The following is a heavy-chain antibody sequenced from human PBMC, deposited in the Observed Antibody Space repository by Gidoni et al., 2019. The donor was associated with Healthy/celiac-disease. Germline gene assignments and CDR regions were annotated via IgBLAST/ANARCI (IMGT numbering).Heavy chain of an antibody. CDR3: ARPGAAGVYYFDY. J-gene: IGHJ4*02. Sequence: QVQLVQSWAEVKKPGSSVKVSCKASGGTFSSYAISWVRQAPGQGLEWMGRIIPILGIANYAQKFQGRVTITADKSTSTAYMELSSLRSEDTAVYYCARPGAAGVYYFDYWGQGTLVTVSS. D-gene: IGHD3-10*01. V-gene: IGHV1-69*04. CDR2: IIPILGIA. CDR1: GGTFSSYA.